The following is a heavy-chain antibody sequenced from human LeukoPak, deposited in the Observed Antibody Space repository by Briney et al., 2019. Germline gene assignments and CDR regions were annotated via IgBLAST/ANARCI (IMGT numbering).Heavy chain of an antibody. CDR3: AREIAEGAFDI. Sequence: ASVTVSCKASGYTFTSYGISWVRQAPGQGLEWMGWINPNSGGTNYAQKFQGRVTMTRDTSISTAYMELSRLRSDDTAVYYCAREIAEGAFDIWGQGTMVTVSS. D-gene: IGHD6-13*01. CDR2: INPNSGGT. J-gene: IGHJ3*02. V-gene: IGHV1-2*02. CDR1: GYTFTSYG.